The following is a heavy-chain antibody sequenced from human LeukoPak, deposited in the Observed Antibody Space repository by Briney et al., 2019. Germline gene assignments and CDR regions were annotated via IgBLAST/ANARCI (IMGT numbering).Heavy chain of an antibody. CDR3: TARTYYYYMDV. J-gene: IGHJ6*03. CDR2: IKSKTDGGTT. Sequence: IKSKTDGGTTDYAAPVKGRFTISRDDSKNTLYLQMNSLKTEDTAVYYCTARTYYYYMDVWGKGTTVTVSS. V-gene: IGHV3-15*01.